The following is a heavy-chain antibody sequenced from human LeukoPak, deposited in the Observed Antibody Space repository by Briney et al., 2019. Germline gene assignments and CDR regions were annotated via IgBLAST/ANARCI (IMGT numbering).Heavy chain of an antibody. V-gene: IGHV1-2*02. CDR2: INPNDGDT. CDR1: GYTFTDYY. Sequence: ASVKVSCKASGYTFTDYYMHWVRQPHGQGFEWMGWINPNDGDTNYAQKFQGRVTMTRDTSISTAHMEVSRLRSDDTAVYYCARANFLYCSSTTCLFDYWGQGTLVTVSS. J-gene: IGHJ4*02. CDR3: ARANFLYCSSTTCLFDY. D-gene: IGHD2-2*01.